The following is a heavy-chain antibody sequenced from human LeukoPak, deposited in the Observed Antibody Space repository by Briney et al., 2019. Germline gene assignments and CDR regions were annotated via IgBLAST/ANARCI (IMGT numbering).Heavy chain of an antibody. D-gene: IGHD3-10*01. CDR3: ARARGDAFDI. CDR1: GFTFSSYE. J-gene: IGHJ3*02. V-gene: IGHV3-48*03. Sequence: PGGSLRLSCAASGFTFSSYEMSWVRQAPGRGPEWVSYISSSGSTIYYADSVKGRFTISRDNAKNSLYLQMNSLRAEDTAVYYCARARGDAFDIWGQGTMVTVSS. CDR2: ISSSGSTI.